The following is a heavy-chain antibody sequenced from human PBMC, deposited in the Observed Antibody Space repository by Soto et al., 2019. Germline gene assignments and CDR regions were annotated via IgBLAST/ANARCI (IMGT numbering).Heavy chain of an antibody. J-gene: IGHJ4*02. V-gene: IGHV4-39*01. Sequence: PSETLSLTCTVSGGSISSYYWGWIRQPPGQGLEWLGTIYSLGNTYYNPSLKSRVTISVDKSKSQLFLKLSSVTAPDTAVYYCARQIYDSSGYYYAYWGQGTLVTVSS. CDR1: GGSISSYY. CDR3: ARQIYDSSGYYYAY. D-gene: IGHD3-22*01. CDR2: IYSLGNT.